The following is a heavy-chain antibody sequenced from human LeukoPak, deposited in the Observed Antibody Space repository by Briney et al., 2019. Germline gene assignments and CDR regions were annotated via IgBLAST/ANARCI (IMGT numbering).Heavy chain of an antibody. J-gene: IGHJ4*02. CDR3: ARDSSNWFLFDY. CDR2: IYSGGST. V-gene: IGHV3-66*01. Sequence: GGSLRLSCAASGFTVSSNYMNWVRQAPGKGLEWVSVIYSGGSTYYADSVKGRFTISRDNSKNTVYLQMNSLRAEDTAVCYCARDSSNWFLFDYWGQGTLVTVSS. D-gene: IGHD6-13*01. CDR1: GFTVSSNY.